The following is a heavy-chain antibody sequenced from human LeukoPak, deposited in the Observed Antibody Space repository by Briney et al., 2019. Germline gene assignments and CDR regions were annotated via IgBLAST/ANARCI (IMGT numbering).Heavy chain of an antibody. D-gene: IGHD3-22*01. J-gene: IGHJ3*02. Sequence: GASVTVSCKASGYTFTAYYMHWVRQAPGQGLEWMGWINPNSGGTNYAQKFQGRVTMTRDTSISTAYMELSRLRSDDTAVYYCWYYYDSSNAVVNAFDIWGQGTMVTVSS. CDR3: WYYYDSSNAVVNAFDI. CDR2: INPNSGGT. V-gene: IGHV1-2*02. CDR1: GYTFTAYY.